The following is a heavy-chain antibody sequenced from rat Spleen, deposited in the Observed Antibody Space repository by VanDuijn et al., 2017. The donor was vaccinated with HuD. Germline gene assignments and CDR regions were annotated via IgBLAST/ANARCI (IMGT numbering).Heavy chain of an antibody. D-gene: IGHD3-6*01. CDR3: VRHLIGKSYYFDY. J-gene: IGHJ2*01. CDR1: GFTLSDHY. Sequence: EVQLVESDGGLVQPGRSLKLSCAASGFTLSDHYMAWVRQAPTKGLEWVATISTGGGNTYYRDSVKGRFTISRDYAASTLFLQMDSLRSEDTATYYCVRHLIGKSYYFDYWGQGVMVTVSS. CDR2: ISTGGGNT. V-gene: IGHV5-25*01.